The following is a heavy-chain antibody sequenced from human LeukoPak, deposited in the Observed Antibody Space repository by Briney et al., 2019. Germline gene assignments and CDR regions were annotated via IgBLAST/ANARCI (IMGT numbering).Heavy chain of an antibody. CDR2: IKEDGSEK. V-gene: IGHV3-7*01. Sequence: GGSLRLSCAASGLTFSSYWMSWVRQAPGKGLEWVANIKEDGSEKYYVDSVKGRFTISRDNAKNSLYLQMNSLRAGDTAVYYCARDQSGWYYFDYWGQGTLVTVSS. CDR3: ARDQSGWYYFDY. D-gene: IGHD6-19*01. J-gene: IGHJ4*02. CDR1: GLTFSSYW.